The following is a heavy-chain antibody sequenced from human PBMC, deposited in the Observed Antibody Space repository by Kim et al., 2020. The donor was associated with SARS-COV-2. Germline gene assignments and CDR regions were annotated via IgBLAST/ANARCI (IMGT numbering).Heavy chain of an antibody. D-gene: IGHD3-22*01. Sequence: ASVKVSCKASGYNFNTFGSSWVRQAPGQGLEGMGWISPFNGKTNFAQKFQDRVSMTTDTSTTTAYMELTSLRSDDTTVYYCARDNYYDGGGSYLRSWGQG. V-gene: IGHV1-18*01. CDR3: ARDNYYDGGGSYLRS. J-gene: IGHJ1*01. CDR1: GYNFNTFG. CDR2: ISPFNGKT.